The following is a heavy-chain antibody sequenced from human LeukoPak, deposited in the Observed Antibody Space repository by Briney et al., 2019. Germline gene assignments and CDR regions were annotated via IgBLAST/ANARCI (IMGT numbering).Heavy chain of an antibody. V-gene: IGHV4-39*01. CDR3: ASLAVAGLSEGY. D-gene: IGHD6-19*01. CDR1: GGSISSDSYY. J-gene: IGHJ4*02. CDR2: IYYSGST. Sequence: PSETLSLTCSVSGGSISSDSYYWAWIRQPPGKGLEWIASIYYSGSTYYNPSLKSRVTISVDTSRNQFSLKLSSATAADTAVYYCASLAVAGLSEGYWGQGTLVIVSS.